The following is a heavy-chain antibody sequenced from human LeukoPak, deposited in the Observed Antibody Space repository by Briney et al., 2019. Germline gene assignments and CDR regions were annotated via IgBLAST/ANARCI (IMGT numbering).Heavy chain of an antibody. CDR2: ISYDGSKT. J-gene: IGHJ4*02. Sequence: GGSLRLSCAACGFTFSNYVLRWVRPAPGKGLEWVAAISYDGSKTYYADSVKGRFSTSRDNSENTLYLQMDSLRAEDTAVYYCASNRGSDYWGQGTLVTVSS. D-gene: IGHD1-14*01. V-gene: IGHV3-30*01. CDR3: ASNRGSDY. CDR1: GFTFSNYV.